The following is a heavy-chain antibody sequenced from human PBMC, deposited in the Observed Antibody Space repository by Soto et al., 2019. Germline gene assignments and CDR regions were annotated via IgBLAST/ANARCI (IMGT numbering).Heavy chain of an antibody. J-gene: IGHJ4*02. CDR2: ISSSSSTI. D-gene: IGHD6-13*01. CDR1: GVTLRRYS. V-gene: IGHV3-48*01. CDR3: ARVGHSSSLLFDY. Sequence: AGGALRHCCGASGVTLRRYSKNLGRPGPGKGLEWVSYISSSSSTIYYADSVKGRFTISRDNAKNSLYLQMNSLRAEDTAVYYCARVGHSSSLLFDYWGQGTLVTVSS.